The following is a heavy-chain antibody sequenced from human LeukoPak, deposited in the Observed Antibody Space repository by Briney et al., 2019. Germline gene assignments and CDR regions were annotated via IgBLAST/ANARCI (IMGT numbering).Heavy chain of an antibody. V-gene: IGHV4-30-4*01. Sequence: PSQTPSLTCTVSGGSISSGDYYWSWIRQPPGKGLEWIGEINHSGSTNYNPSLKSRVTISVDTSKNQFPLKLSSVTAADTAVYYCARNLHTRYCSSTSCYPYYYGMDVWGQGTTVTVSS. CDR1: GGSISSGDYY. D-gene: IGHD2-2*01. CDR2: INHSGST. CDR3: ARNLHTRYCSSTSCYPYYYGMDV. J-gene: IGHJ6*02.